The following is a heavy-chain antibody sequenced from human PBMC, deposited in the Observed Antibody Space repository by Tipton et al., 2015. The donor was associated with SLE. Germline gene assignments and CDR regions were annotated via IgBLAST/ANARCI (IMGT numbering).Heavy chain of an antibody. CDR3: ARVPVDGYSSSWYANYYYYYYIDV. J-gene: IGHJ6*03. Sequence: TLSLTCTVSGGSISSSSYYWGWIRQPPGKGLEWIGSIYYSGSTYYNSSLKSRVTISVDTSKNQFSLKLSSVTAADTAVYYCARVPVDGYSSSWYANYYYYYYIDVWGKGTTVTVSS. D-gene: IGHD6-13*01. CDR2: IYYSGST. V-gene: IGHV4-39*07. CDR1: GGSISSSSYY.